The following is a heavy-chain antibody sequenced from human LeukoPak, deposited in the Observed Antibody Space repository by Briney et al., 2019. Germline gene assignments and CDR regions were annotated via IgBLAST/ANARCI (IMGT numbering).Heavy chain of an antibody. CDR2: IKEDGSER. CDR3: ATPLDYYDRSGYHQGGD. J-gene: IGHJ4*02. V-gene: IGHV3-7*03. CDR1: AFIFSGHW. D-gene: IGHD3-22*01. Sequence: GGSLRLSCEGSAFIFSGHWMSWVRQTPGKGLEWVASIKEDGSERQYVDSVKGRFSISRDNTKGSLFLQLNSLRAEDTAVYYCATPLDYYDRSGYHQGGDWGQGTLVTVSS.